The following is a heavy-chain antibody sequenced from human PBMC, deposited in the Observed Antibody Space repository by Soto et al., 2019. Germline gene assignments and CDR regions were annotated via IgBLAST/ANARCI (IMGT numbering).Heavy chain of an antibody. CDR1: GYTFTSYG. V-gene: IGHV1-18*04. CDR3: ARDRFVGSGSYYWSDYHHYVMAV. D-gene: IGHD1-26*01. J-gene: IGHJ6*02. CDR2: ISAYNGNT. Sequence: SVKLSCKASGYTFTSYGISWVRQAPGQGLEWVGWISAYNGNTNYAQKLQGRVTMTTDTSTSTAYMELRSLRSDDTAVYYCARDRFVGSGSYYWSDYHHYVMAVRGQG.